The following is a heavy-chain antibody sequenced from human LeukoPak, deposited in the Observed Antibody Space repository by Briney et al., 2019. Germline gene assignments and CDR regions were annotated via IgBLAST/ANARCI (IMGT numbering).Heavy chain of an antibody. CDR1: GYTLTELS. D-gene: IGHD2-21*01. CDR3: ATVFCGGSYCDY. Sequence: ASVKVSCKVSGYTLTELSMRWVRQAPGKGLEWMGGFDPEDGETIYAQKFQGRVTMTEDTSTDTAYMELSSLRSEDTAVYYCATVFCGGSYCDYWGQGTLVTVSS. CDR2: FDPEDGET. J-gene: IGHJ4*02. V-gene: IGHV1-24*01.